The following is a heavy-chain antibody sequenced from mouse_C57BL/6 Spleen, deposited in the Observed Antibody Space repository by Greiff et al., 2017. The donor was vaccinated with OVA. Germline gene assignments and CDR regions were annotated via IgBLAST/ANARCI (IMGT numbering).Heavy chain of an antibody. CDR1: GYSITSGYY. CDR3: AGYYGSDY. CDR2: ISYDGSN. V-gene: IGHV3-6*01. D-gene: IGHD1-1*01. J-gene: IGHJ2*01. Sequence: ESGPGLVKPSQSLSLTCSVTGYSITSGYYWNWIRQFPGNKLEWMGYISYDGSNNYNPSLKNRISITRDTSKNQFFLKLNSVTTEDTATYYCAGYYGSDYWGQGTTLTVSS.